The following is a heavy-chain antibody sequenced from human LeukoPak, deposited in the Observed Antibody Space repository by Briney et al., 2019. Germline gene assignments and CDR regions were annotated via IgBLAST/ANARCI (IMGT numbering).Heavy chain of an antibody. D-gene: IGHD5/OR15-5a*01. CDR3: ARQVYDYYFDY. CDR2: IYYSGST. Sequence: SETLSLTCTVSGGSISNYYWSWIRQPPGKGLEWIGYIYYSGSTNYNPSLKSRVTISVDTSKSQFSLKLSSVTAADTAVYYCARQVYDYYFDYWGQGTLVTVSS. J-gene: IGHJ4*02. V-gene: IGHV4-59*08. CDR1: GGSISNYY.